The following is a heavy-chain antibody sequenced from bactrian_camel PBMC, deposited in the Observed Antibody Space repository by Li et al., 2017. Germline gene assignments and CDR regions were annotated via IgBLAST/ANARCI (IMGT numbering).Heavy chain of an antibody. CDR2: IKINGNI. CDR3: AVRDARCWFPLSSAKYNY. D-gene: IGHD1*01. V-gene: IGHV3S55*01. Sequence: HVQLVESGGGSVQAGETLTLSCTASGLSFRRAEMAWYRQAPGNDCDLVSAIKINGNIFYADSVKGRFTVSKDNAKNTVYLQMSGLKPEDTAMYYCAVRDARCWFPLSSAKYNYWGQGTQVTVS. J-gene: IGHJ4*01. CDR1: GLSFRRAE.